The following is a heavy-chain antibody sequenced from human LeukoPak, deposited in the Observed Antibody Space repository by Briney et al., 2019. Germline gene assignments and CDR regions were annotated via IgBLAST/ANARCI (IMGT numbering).Heavy chain of an antibody. D-gene: IGHD3-10*01. CDR3: ARGRSITMVRGVPLFDY. Sequence: PSETLSLTCTVSGGSISSSSYYWGWIRQPPGKGLEWIGSIYYSGSTYYNPSLKSRVTISVDTSKNQFSLKLSSVTAVDTAVYYCARGRSITMVRGVPLFDYWGQGTLVTVSS. CDR1: GGSISSSSYY. J-gene: IGHJ4*02. V-gene: IGHV4-39*07. CDR2: IYYSGST.